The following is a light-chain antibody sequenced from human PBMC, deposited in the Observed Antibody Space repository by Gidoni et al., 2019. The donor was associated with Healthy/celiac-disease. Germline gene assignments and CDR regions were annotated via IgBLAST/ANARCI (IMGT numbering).Light chain of an antibody. Sequence: EIVLTQSPGTLSLSPGERATLSCRASQSVSSSYLAWYQQKPGQAPRLLIYGASSRATGIPDRFSGSGSGTDFTLTISRLEPEDVAVYYCQQYGSSPPQSTFGGWTKVEIK. J-gene: IGKJ4*01. CDR3: QQYGSSPPQST. CDR2: GAS. V-gene: IGKV3-20*01. CDR1: QSVSSSY.